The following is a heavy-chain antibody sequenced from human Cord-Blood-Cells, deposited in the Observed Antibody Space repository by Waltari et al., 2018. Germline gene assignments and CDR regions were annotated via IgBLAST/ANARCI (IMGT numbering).Heavy chain of an antibody. J-gene: IGHJ3*02. CDR1: GYTFTGYY. CDR3: ARCTAPLNAFDI. CDR2: INPNRGGT. Sequence: QVQLVQSGAEVKKPGASVKVSCKASGYTFTGYYMHWVRQAPGQGLEWMRWINPNRGGTNYAQKFQGWVTMTRDTSISTAYMELSRLRSDDTAVYYCARCTAPLNAFDIWGQGTMVTVSS. V-gene: IGHV1-2*04. D-gene: IGHD2-8*02.